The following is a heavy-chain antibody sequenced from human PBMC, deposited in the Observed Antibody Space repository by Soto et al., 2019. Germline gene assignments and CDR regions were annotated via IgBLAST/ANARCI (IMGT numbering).Heavy chain of an antibody. V-gene: IGHV1-3*01. J-gene: IGHJ4*02. Sequence: QVQLVQSGAEVKKPGASVKVSCKASGYTFTSYAIHWVRQAPGQRLEWMGWINAGNGNTKYSQKFQDRVTITRDTSASTAYMELSSLRSEDSAVYYCARDLGGWPDYWGQGTLVTVSS. CDR3: ARDLGGWPDY. CDR1: GYTFTSYA. D-gene: IGHD6-19*01. CDR2: INAGNGNT.